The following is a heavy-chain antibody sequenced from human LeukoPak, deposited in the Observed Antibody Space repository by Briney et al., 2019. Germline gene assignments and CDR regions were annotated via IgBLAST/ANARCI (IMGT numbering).Heavy chain of an antibody. Sequence: PGGSLRLSCTASGFTFSTHAMTWVRKAPGKGLEWVSSIGTRSDDTYYADSVKGRFTFSRDNSKNTLYLQMDSLRAEDTAVYYCAKHDYGNFKAYDIWGQGTTVTVSS. CDR1: GFTFSTHA. CDR3: AKHDYGNFKAYDI. J-gene: IGHJ3*02. CDR2: IGTRSDDT. D-gene: IGHD3-16*01. V-gene: IGHV3-23*01.